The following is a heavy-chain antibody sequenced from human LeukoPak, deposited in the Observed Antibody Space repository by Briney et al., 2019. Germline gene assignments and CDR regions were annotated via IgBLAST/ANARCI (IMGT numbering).Heavy chain of an antibody. CDR3: ARLYYDILTGYYVPYYFDC. J-gene: IGHJ4*02. CDR2: ISAYNGNT. Sequence: ASVKVSCKASGYTFTSYGISWVRQAPGQGLEWMGWISAYNGNTNYAQKLQGRVTMTTDTSTSTAYMELRSLRSDDTAVYYCARLYYDILTGYYVPYYFDCWGQGTLVTVSS. CDR1: GYTFTSYG. V-gene: IGHV1-18*01. D-gene: IGHD3-9*01.